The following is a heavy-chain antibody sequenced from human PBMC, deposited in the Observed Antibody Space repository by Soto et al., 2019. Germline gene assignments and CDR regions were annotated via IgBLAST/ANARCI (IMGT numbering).Heavy chain of an antibody. J-gene: IGHJ3*02. CDR1: GGSFSGYY. V-gene: IGHV4-34*01. Sequence: QVQLQQWGAGLLKPSETLSLTCAVYGGSFSGYYWSWIHQPPGEGLEWIGEINHSGSTNYNPSLKSRVTISVDTSKNQFSLKLSSVTAADTAVYYCARDSRSWATVTTLRRVGAFDIWGQGTMVTVSS. CDR2: INHSGST. CDR3: ARDSRSWATVTTLRRVGAFDI. D-gene: IGHD4-17*01.